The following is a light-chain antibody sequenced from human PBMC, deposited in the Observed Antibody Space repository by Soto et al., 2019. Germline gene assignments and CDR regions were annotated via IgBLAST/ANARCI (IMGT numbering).Light chain of an antibody. Sequence: EIVMTQSPATLSVSPGERVTLSCRASQSVSRSLAWYQQKPGQAPRLLIYGASTRATGIPARFSGSGSGTGFTLTISSRKSEDFAVYYCQQYNNWPPFTFGPGTKVDIK. CDR1: QSVSRS. J-gene: IGKJ3*01. CDR2: GAS. V-gene: IGKV3-15*01. CDR3: QQYNNWPPFT.